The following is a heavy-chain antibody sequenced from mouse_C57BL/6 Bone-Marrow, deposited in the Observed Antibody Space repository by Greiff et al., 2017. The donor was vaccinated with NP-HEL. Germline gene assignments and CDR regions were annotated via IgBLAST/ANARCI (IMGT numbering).Heavy chain of an antibody. CDR3: ARPLLLRSLHYYAMDY. V-gene: IGHV5-17*01. J-gene: IGHJ4*01. CDR2: ISSGSSTF. Sequence: EVKLMESGGGLVKPGGSLKLSCAASGFTFSDYGMHWVRQAPEKGLEWVAYISSGSSTFYYADTVKGRFTISRDNAKNTLFLQMTSLRSEDTAMYYCARPLLLRSLHYYAMDYWGQGTSVTVSS. D-gene: IGHD1-1*01. CDR1: GFTFSDYG.